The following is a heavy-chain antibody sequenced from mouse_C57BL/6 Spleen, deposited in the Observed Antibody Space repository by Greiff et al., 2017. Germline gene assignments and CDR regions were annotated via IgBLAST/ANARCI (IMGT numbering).Heavy chain of an antibody. J-gene: IGHJ3*01. Sequence: QVQLKESGAELVKPGASVKISCKASGYAFSSYWMNWVKQRPGKGLEWIGQIYPGDGDTNYNGKFKGKATLTADKSSSTAYMQLSSLTSEDSAVYFCARGDGSSLWFAYWGQGTLVTVSA. V-gene: IGHV1-80*01. CDR2: IYPGDGDT. D-gene: IGHD1-1*01. CDR3: ARGDGSSLWFAY. CDR1: GYAFSSYW.